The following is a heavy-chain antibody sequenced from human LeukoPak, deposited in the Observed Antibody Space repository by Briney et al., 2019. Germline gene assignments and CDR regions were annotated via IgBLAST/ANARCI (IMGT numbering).Heavy chain of an antibody. CDR2: IYNSGST. V-gene: IGHV4-38-2*01. J-gene: IGHJ5*01. Sequence: WETLSLTCDVSGYSISSGYYWAWIRQSPGKGLEWIASIYNSGSTFYNPSLKSRVALSVDTSKNQFSLKLMSVTAADTAVYYCARPNTWITEGFDSWGQGILVTVSS. CDR3: ARPNTWITEGFDS. D-gene: IGHD3-16*01. CDR1: GYSISSGYY.